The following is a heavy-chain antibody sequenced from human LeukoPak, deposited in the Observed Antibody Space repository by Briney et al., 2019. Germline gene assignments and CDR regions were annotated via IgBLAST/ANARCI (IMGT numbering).Heavy chain of an antibody. J-gene: IGHJ4*02. V-gene: IGHV4-59*01. Sequence: SETLPLTCTVSGGSIRSYYWIWIRQPPGKGLEWIGYIYYSGSTNYNPSLKSRVTISVDRSKNQFSLKLSSVTAADTAVYYCARGSYSVDYWGQGTLVTVSS. CDR2: IYYSGST. CDR1: GGSIRSYY. CDR3: ARGSYSVDY. D-gene: IGHD1-26*01.